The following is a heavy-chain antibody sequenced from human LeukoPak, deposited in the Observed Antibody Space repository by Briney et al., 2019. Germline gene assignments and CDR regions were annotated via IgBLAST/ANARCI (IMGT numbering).Heavy chain of an antibody. CDR2: GYHSGNT. V-gene: IGHV4-38-2*01. CDR3: APLPDY. CDR1: GESIRSGYY. Sequence: SETLSLTCAVSGESIRSGYYWGWIRPPPGKGLEWIGSGYHSGNTYYNPSLKSRVTISVDTSKNQFSLKLNSVTAADTAVYCCAPLPDYWGQGTLVTVSS. J-gene: IGHJ4*02.